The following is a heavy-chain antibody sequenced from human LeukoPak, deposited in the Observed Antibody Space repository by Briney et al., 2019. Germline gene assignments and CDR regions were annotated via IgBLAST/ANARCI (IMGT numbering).Heavy chain of an antibody. V-gene: IGHV3-48*03. CDR1: GFTLSSYE. CDR2: ISSSGSTI. Sequence: EGSLRLACAASGFTLSSYEMNWVRQAPGKGLKWVSYISSSGSTIYYADSVKGRFTISRDNAKNSLYLQMNSLRAEDTAVYYGATAESDLLTGTTSVYYFDYWGQGTLVTVSS. D-gene: IGHD1-20*01. CDR3: ATAESDLLTGTTSVYYFDY. J-gene: IGHJ4*02.